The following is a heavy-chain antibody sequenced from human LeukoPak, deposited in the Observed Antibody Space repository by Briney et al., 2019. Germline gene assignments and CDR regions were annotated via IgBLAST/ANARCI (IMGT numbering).Heavy chain of an antibody. V-gene: IGHV3-30*02. D-gene: IGHD2-2*01. CDR2: IRYDGSNK. J-gene: IGHJ6*03. CDR1: GFTFSSYG. Sequence: GGSLRLSCAASGFTFSSYGMHWVGQAPGKWLEWVAFIRYDGSNKYYADSVKGRFTISRDNSKNTLYLQMNSLRAEDTAVYYCAKSYLCTSCYGYYYMDVWGKGTTVTVSS. CDR3: AKSYLCTSCYGYYYMDV.